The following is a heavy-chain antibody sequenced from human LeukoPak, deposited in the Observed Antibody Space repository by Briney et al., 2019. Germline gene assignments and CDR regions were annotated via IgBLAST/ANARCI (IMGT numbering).Heavy chain of an antibody. D-gene: IGHD3-10*01. CDR3: ALASAMVRRAFDY. CDR2: INHSGST. CDR1: GGSFSGYY. J-gene: IGHJ4*02. V-gene: IGHV4-34*01. Sequence: SETLSLTCAVYGGSFSGYYWSWIRQPPGKGLEWIGEINHSGSTNYNPSLKSRVTISVDTSKNQLSLKLSSVTAADTAVYYCALASAMVRRAFDYWGQGTLVTVSS.